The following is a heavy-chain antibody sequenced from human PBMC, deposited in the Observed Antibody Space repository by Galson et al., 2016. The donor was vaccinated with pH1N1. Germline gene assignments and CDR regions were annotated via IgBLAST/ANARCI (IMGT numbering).Heavy chain of an antibody. D-gene: IGHD3-10*01. CDR3: ATGSGNSWFDP. CDR2: INPNSGGT. Sequence: SVKVPCKASGYTLIVHYMHWVRQAPGHGLEWMGWINPNSGGTHYAQNFQGRVTLTRDASINTAYMELSSLTSDDTAVYYCATGSGNSWFDPWGQGTLVTVSS. J-gene: IGHJ5*02. CDR1: GYTLIVHY. V-gene: IGHV1-2*02.